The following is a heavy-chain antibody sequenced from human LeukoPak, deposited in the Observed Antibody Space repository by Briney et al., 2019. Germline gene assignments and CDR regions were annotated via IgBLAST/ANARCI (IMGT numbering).Heavy chain of an antibody. CDR2: IWYDGSNK. CDR1: GFTFSSYG. J-gene: IGHJ4*02. Sequence: PGGSLRLSCAASGFTFSSYGMHWVRQAPGKGLEWVAVIWYDGSNKYYADSVKGRFTISRDNSKNSLFLQVNSLRAEDTAVYYCARAGQSDYWGQGTLVTVSS. V-gene: IGHV3-33*01. CDR3: ARAGQSDY.